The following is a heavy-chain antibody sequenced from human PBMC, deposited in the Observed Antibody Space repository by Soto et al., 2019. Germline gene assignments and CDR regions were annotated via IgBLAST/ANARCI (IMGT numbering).Heavy chain of an antibody. CDR3: ARDTRIMITFGGVICPLGY. J-gene: IGHJ4*02. CDR1: GYTFTSYF. Sequence: ASVKVSCKASGYTFTSYFMHWVRQAPGQGLEWMGIINPSGGSASYAQKFQGRVTMTRDTSTSTVYMELSSLRSEGTAVYYCARDTRIMITFGGVICPLGYWGQGTLVTVSS. CDR2: INPSGGSA. V-gene: IGHV1-46*01. D-gene: IGHD3-16*02.